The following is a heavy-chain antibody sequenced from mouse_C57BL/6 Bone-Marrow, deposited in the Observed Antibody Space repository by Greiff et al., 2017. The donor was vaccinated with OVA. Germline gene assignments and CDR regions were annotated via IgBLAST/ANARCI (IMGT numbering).Heavy chain of an antibody. CDR2: ISSGGDYI. V-gene: IGHV5-9-1*02. Sequence: EVQGVESGAGLVKPGGSLKLSCAASGFTFSSYAMSWVRQTPGKRLEWVAYISSGGDYIYYADTVKGRFTISRDNARNTLYLQMSSLKSEDTAMYYCTRLLDAMDYWGQGTSVTVSS. J-gene: IGHJ4*01. CDR3: TRLLDAMDY. D-gene: IGHD2-1*01. CDR1: GFTFSSYA.